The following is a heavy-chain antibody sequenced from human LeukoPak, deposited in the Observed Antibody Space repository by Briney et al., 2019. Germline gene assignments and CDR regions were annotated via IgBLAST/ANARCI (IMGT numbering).Heavy chain of an antibody. CDR3: ARGRVRFLEWLYPYYFDY. D-gene: IGHD3-3*01. V-gene: IGHV4-34*01. CDR2: INHSGST. CDR1: GGSFSGYY. Sequence: SETLSLTCAVYGGSFSGYYWSWIRQPPGKGLEWIGEINHSGSTNYNPSLKSRVTISVDTSKNQFSLKLSSVTAADTAVYYCARGRVRFLEWLYPYYFDYWGQGTLVTVSS. J-gene: IGHJ4*02.